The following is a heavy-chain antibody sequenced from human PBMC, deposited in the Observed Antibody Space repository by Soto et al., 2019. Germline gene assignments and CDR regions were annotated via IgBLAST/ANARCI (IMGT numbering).Heavy chain of an antibody. CDR3: AREGQISGFDY. D-gene: IGHD1-26*01. Sequence: NPSETLSLTCTVSGGSFSSYYWSWIRQPPGKGLEWIGYIYYGGSTNYNPSLKSRVTMSLDTSRNQFSLNLRSVTAADTAVYYCAREGQISGFDYWGQGTLVTVSS. V-gene: IGHV4-59*01. CDR1: GGSFSSYY. J-gene: IGHJ4*02. CDR2: IYYGGST.